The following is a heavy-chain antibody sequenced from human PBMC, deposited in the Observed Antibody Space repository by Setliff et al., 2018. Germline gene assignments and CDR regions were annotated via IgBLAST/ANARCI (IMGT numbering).Heavy chain of an antibody. D-gene: IGHD3-3*01. CDR3: AGEFFWSGYTDRQYYFYGMDV. V-gene: IGHV1-69*13. CDR1: GGTFSSYA. J-gene: IGHJ6*02. CDR2: IIPVFGTA. Sequence: GASVTVSCKASGGTFSSYAISWVRQAPGQGFEWMGGIIPVFGTADYAQKFQGRVTITADESTTTFYMEVSSLRSDDTAVYYCAGEFFWSGYTDRQYYFYGMDVWGQGTTVTVSS.